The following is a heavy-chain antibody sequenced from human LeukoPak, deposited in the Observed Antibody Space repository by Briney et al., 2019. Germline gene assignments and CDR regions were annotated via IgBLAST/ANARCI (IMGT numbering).Heavy chain of an antibody. CDR1: GGSINSSSYY. V-gene: IGHV4-39*07. Sequence: SETLSLTCTVSGGSINSSSYYWGWIRQPPGKGLEWIGSIYYSGSTYYNPSLKSRVTISVDTSKNQFSLKLSSVTAADTAVYYCARSHYYGSGSYMDYWGQGTLVTVSS. CDR3: ARSHYYGSGSYMDY. D-gene: IGHD3-10*01. CDR2: IYYSGST. J-gene: IGHJ4*02.